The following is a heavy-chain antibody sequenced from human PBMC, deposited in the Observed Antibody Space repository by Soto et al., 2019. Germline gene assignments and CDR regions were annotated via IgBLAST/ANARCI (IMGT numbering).Heavy chain of an antibody. D-gene: IGHD3-3*01. CDR3: ASTDFWSGPLF. V-gene: IGHV4-59*01. Sequence: SETLSLTCTVSGGSISSYYWSWIRQPPGKGLEWIGYIYYSGSTNYNPSLKSRVTISVDTSKNQFSLKLSSVTAADTAVYYCASTDFWSGPLFWGQRILVTVSS. CDR2: IYYSGST. CDR1: GGSISSYY. J-gene: IGHJ4*02.